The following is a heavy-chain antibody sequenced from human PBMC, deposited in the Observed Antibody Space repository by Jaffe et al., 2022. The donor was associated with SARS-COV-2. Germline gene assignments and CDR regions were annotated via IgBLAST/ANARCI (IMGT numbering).Heavy chain of an antibody. CDR1: GGSVSSSAYY. D-gene: IGHD6-19*01. CDR2: IYQSGST. Sequence: QLQLQGSGPGLVKPSETLSLTCTVSGGSVSSSAYYWVWIRQPPGKGLEWIGNIYQSGSTNYNPSLKSRVTISIDTSKNQFSLRLSPVTATDTAVYYCVRQVGQHGLPRTSSGWLSGWFDPWGQGTLVTVSS. J-gene: IGHJ5*02. V-gene: IGHV4-39*01. CDR3: VRQVGQHGLPRTSSGWLSGWFDP.